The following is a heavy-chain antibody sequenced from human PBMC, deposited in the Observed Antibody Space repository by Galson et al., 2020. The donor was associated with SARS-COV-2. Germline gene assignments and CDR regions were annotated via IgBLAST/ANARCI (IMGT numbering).Heavy chain of an antibody. V-gene: IGHV4-34*01. D-gene: IGHD4-17*01. CDR1: GGSFSGYY. J-gene: IGHJ4*02. CDR3: ASYTALTTVTP. Sequence: SETLSLTCAVYGGSFSGYYWSWIRQPPGKGLEWIGEINHSGSTNYNPSLKSRVTISVDTSKNQFSLKLSSVTAADTAVYYCASYTALTTVTPWGQGTLVTVSS. CDR2: INHSGST.